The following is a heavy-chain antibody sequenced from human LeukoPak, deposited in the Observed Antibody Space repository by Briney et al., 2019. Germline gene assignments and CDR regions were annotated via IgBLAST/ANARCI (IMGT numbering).Heavy chain of an antibody. CDR1: GFIFSSYG. CDR3: AKVGQWLLTDEYYFDY. CDR2: ISYDGSNK. Sequence: PGGSLRLSCAASGFIFSSYGMHWVRQAPGKGLEWVAVISYDGSNKYYADSVKGRFTISRDNSKNTLYLQMNSLRAEDTAVYYCAKVGQWLLTDEYYFDYWGQGTLVTVSS. V-gene: IGHV3-30*18. D-gene: IGHD6-19*01. J-gene: IGHJ4*02.